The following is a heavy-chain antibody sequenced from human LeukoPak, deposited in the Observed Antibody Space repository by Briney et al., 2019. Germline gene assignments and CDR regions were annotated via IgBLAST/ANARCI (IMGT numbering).Heavy chain of an antibody. J-gene: IGHJ4*02. CDR2: ISYDGSNK. V-gene: IGHV3-30-3*01. Sequence: GGSLRLSCAASGFTFSSYAMHWVRQAPGKGLEWVAVISYDGSNKYYADSVKGRFTISRDNSKNTLYLQMNSLRVEDTAVYYCARDEVASGWKILDYWGQGTLVTVSS. CDR3: ARDEVASGWKILDY. D-gene: IGHD6-19*01. CDR1: GFTFSSYA.